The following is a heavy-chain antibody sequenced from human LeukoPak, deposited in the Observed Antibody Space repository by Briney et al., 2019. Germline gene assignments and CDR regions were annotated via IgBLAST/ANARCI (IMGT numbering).Heavy chain of an antibody. J-gene: IGHJ4*01. CDR1: GFTFSSYS. V-gene: IGHV3-21*01. CDR2: ISSSSSYI. CDR3: ASTLTTVVSFFGY. D-gene: IGHD4-23*01. Sequence: GGSLRLSCAASGFTFSSYSMNWVRQAPGKGLEWVSSISSSSSYIYYADSLKGRFTISRDNAKNSLYLKMNSLRAEDTAVYYCASTLTTVVSFFGYWGQGTLVTVSS.